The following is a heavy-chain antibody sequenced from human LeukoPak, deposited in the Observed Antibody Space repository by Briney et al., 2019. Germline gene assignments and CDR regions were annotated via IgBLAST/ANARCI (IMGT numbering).Heavy chain of an antibody. CDR2: INPNDGDT. CDR3: ARANFLYCSSTTCLFDY. D-gene: IGHD2-2*01. CDR1: GYTFTDYY. Sequence: ASVKASCKASGYTFTDYYMHWVRRAPGQGFEWMGWINPNDGDTNYAQKFQGRVTMTRDTSISTAHMEVSRPRSDDTAVYYCARANFLYCSSTTCLFDYWGQGTLVTVSS. V-gene: IGHV1-2*02. J-gene: IGHJ4*02.